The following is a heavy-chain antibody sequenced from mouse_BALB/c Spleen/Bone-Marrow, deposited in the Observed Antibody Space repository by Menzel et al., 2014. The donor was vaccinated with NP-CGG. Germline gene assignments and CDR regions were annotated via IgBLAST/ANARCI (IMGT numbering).Heavy chain of an antibody. J-gene: IGHJ4*01. Sequence: QVQLQQSGAELAKPGASVKMSCKASGYTFTSYWMHWVKQRPGQGPEWIGYINPSTGYTAYNQKFKDKATLTADKSSNTAYMQLSSLTSEDSAVYYCARGNYEAMDYWGQGASVTVSS. CDR2: INPSTGYT. D-gene: IGHD2-1*01. V-gene: IGHV1-7*01. CDR1: GYTFTSYW. CDR3: ARGNYEAMDY.